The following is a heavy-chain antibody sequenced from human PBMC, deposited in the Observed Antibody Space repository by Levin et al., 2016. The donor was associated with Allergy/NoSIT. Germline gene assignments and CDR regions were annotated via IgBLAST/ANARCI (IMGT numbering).Heavy chain of an antibody. CDR1: GGSINSDY. J-gene: IGHJ2*01. D-gene: IGHD4-23*01. V-gene: IGHV4-4*07. Sequence: GSLRLSCIVSGGSINSDYWSWIRQPAEKELEWIGRVHISDRTLYNPSLESRVTMSIDTSKNHFSLKLTSVTAADTAVYYCARVTPDHGGNWFDFWGRGILVTVSS. CDR2: VHISDRT. CDR3: ARVTPDHGGNWFDF.